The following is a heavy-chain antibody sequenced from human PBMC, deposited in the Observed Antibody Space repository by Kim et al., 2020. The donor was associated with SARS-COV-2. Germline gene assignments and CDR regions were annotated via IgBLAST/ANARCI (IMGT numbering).Heavy chain of an antibody. J-gene: IGHJ3*02. Sequence: NPSLQSRVTISVDTSKNQFSLKLSSVTAADTAVYYCARDSAAAGTGAFDIWGQGTMVTVSS. D-gene: IGHD6-13*01. V-gene: IGHV4-31*02. CDR3: ARDSAAAGTGAFDI.